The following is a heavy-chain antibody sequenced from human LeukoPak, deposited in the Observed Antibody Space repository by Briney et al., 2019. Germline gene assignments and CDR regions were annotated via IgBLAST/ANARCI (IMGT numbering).Heavy chain of an antibody. V-gene: IGHV3-23*01. J-gene: IGHJ4*02. Sequence: GGSLRLSCAASGFTFMSYAMSWVRQAPVKGLEWVSSISGSGGSTYYADSVKGRFTISRDKSKNTLYLRMNRLRAEATAVYYCARAGPNWGFAKAYWGQGTLVTVYS. CDR1: GFTFMSYA. CDR2: ISGSGGST. D-gene: IGHD7-27*01. CDR3: ARAGPNWGFAKAY.